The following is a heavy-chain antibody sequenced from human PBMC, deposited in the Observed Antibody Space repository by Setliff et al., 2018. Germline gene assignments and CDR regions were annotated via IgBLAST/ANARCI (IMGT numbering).Heavy chain of an antibody. CDR3: ARDAYYFGSDNFKLGAVDV. V-gene: IGHV3-11*01. D-gene: IGHD3-10*01. CDR2: MSTSGNTV. CDR1: GFTFSEYY. J-gene: IGHJ6*04. Sequence: GGSLRLSCAASGFTFSEYYMNWIRQAPGKGLEWVSYMSTSGNTVDYAASVKGRFSISRDNGKNVLYLEMNSRRAEDTAVYFCARDAYYFGSDNFKLGAVDVWGTGTTVTVSS.